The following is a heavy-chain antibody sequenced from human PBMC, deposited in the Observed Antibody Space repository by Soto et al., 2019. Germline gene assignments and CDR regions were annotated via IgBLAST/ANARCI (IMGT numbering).Heavy chain of an antibody. J-gene: IGHJ3*01. D-gene: IGHD1-26*01. CDR3: TKDRLSMFSGARYDAVDV. CDR1: RFTFSTYG. Sequence: PGGSLRLSCEASRFTFSTYGMHWVRQAPGKGLEWVALISFDGSNEYYADSVKGRFTISRDNSKNTLYLQMNSLRVEDTAVYYCTKDRLSMFSGARYDAVDVWGPGTIVTVSS. V-gene: IGHV3-30*18. CDR2: ISFDGSNE.